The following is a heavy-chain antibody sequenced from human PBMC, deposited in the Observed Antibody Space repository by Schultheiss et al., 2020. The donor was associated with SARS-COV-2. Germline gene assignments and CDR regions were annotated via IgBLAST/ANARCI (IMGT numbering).Heavy chain of an antibody. CDR2: ISYDGSNK. D-gene: IGHD6-25*01. CDR1: GFTFSSYG. J-gene: IGHJ4*02. Sequence: GESLKISCAASGFTFSSYGMHWVRQAPGKGLEWVAVISYDGSNKYYADSVKGRFTISRDNSKNSLYLQMNSLRAEDTAVYYCARLWRLCFDYWGQGTLVTVSS. CDR3: ARLWRLCFDY. V-gene: IGHV3-30*03.